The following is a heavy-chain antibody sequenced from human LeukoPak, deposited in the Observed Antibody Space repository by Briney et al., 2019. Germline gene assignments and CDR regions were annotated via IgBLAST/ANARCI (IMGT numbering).Heavy chain of an antibody. V-gene: IGHV1-18*01. Sequence: ASVKVSCKISDYTFSSDGFTWVRQAPGKGLEWMGWISAYNGNKNYAPKFQGRVTLTTDTSTNTAYMDLRSLRSDDTAIYYCANKGQQLYDYWGQGTLVTVSS. CDR1: DYTFSSDG. J-gene: IGHJ4*02. CDR2: ISAYNGNK. CDR3: ANKGQQLYDY. D-gene: IGHD6-13*01.